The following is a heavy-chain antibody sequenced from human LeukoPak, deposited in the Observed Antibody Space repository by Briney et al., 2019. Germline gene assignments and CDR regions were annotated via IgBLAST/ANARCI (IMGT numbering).Heavy chain of an antibody. CDR1: GGSISSSSHY. V-gene: IGHV4-39*01. D-gene: IGHD3-22*01. CDR3: ARLLYDSRGYYYFDY. J-gene: IGHJ4*02. CDR2: IYYSGRT. Sequence: KSSETLSLTCAVSGGSISSSSHYWGWVRQPPGKGLEWIGSIYYSGRTYDNPFLKSRVTISVDTSNNQFSLKLRSVTAADTAVYYCARLLYDSRGYYYFDYWGQGTLVTVSS.